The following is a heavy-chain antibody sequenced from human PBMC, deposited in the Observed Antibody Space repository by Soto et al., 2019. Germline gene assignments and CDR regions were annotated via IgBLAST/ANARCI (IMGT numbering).Heavy chain of an antibody. CDR3: AKDYLGETYYYDGSPPSNY. V-gene: IGHV3-23*01. D-gene: IGHD3-22*01. Sequence: PGGSLRLSCAASGFTFSSYAMSWVRRAPGKGLDWVSAISGSGGSTYYADSVKGRFTISRDNSKNTLYLQMNSLRAEDTAVYYCAKDYLGETYYYDGSPPSNYWGQGTLVTVSS. CDR1: GFTFSSYA. J-gene: IGHJ4*02. CDR2: ISGSGGST.